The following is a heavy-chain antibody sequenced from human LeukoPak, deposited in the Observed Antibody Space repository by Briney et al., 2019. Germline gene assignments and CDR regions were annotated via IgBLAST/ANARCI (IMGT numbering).Heavy chain of an antibody. Sequence: GGSLRLSCAASGFTFSSYGMHWVRQAPGKGLEWVAVKWYDGSNKYYADSVKGRFTISRDNSKNTLYLQMNSLRAEDTAVYYCARASYSYGNYYFDYWAREPWSPSPQ. V-gene: IGHV3-33*01. CDR3: ARASYSYGNYYFDY. D-gene: IGHD5-18*01. CDR2: KWYDGSNK. J-gene: IGHJ4*02. CDR1: GFTFSSYG.